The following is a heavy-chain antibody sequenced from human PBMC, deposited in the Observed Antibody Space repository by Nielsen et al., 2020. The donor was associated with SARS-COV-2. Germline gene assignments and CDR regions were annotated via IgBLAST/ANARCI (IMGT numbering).Heavy chain of an antibody. V-gene: IGHV3-21*01. D-gene: IGHD3-22*01. CDR3: ARKGYYYDSSGYYDGYFDY. Sequence: VRQAPGKGLEWVSSISSSSSYIYYADSVKGRFTISRDNAKNSLYLQMNSLRAEDTAVYYCARKGYYYDSSGYYDGYFDYWGQGTLVTVSS. CDR2: ISSSSSYI. J-gene: IGHJ4*02.